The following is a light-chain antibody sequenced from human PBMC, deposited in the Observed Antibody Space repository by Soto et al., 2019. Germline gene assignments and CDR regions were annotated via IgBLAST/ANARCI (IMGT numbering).Light chain of an antibody. CDR1: SSDVGGYNY. CDR2: DVS. Sequence: QSALTQPASVSGSPGQSITISCPGTSSDVGGYNYVSWYQQHPGKAPKLMIYDVSNRPSGVSDRFSVSKSGNTASLTISNLQAEDEADYYCSSYTSSGTYVFGTGTKVTVL. J-gene: IGLJ1*01. V-gene: IGLV2-14*01. CDR3: SSYTSSGTYV.